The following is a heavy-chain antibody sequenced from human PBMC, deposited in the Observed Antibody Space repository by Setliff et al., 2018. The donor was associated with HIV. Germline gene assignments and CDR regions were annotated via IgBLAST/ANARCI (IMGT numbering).Heavy chain of an antibody. V-gene: IGHV4-59*01. D-gene: IGHD2-21*02. J-gene: IGHJ6*03. CDR1: GGAIRTYY. CDR2: IHYSGST. CDR3: ARSGDSYYYYYMDV. Sequence: PSETLSLTCTVSGGAIRTYYRSWIRQPPGKGLEWIGYIHYSGSTNYSPSLKSRVTISVDTSKNQFSLKLSSVTAADTAVYYCARSGDSYYYYYMDVWGKGTTVTV.